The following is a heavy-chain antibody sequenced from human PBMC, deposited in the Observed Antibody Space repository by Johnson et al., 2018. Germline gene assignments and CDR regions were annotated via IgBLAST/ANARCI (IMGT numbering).Heavy chain of an antibody. CDR2: IWFDGRNK. CDR1: GFTFSSYG. J-gene: IGHJ6*02. V-gene: IGHV3-33*01. Sequence: QVQLVQSGGGVVQXETSXRLXCAASGFTFSSYGMQWVRQAPGKGLEWVAIIWFDGRNKYYADSVKGRFTISRDNSKSTLYLQMDSLRAEDTAVYYCARDKGYCSDTSCQSQYLYYGIDVWGQGTTVTVSS. D-gene: IGHD2-2*01. CDR3: ARDKGYCSDTSCQSQYLYYGIDV.